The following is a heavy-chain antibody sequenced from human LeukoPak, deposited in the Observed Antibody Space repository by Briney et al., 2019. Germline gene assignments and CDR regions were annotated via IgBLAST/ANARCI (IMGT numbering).Heavy chain of an antibody. CDR3: AKDRYRGSYYYYYMDV. CDR1: GFTFSSYS. Sequence: GGSLRLSCAASGFTFSSYSMNWVRQAPGKGLEWVSSISSSSSYIYYADSVKGRFTISRDNAKNSLYLQMNSLRAEDTAVYYCAKDRYRGSYYYYYMDVWGKGTTVTVSS. V-gene: IGHV3-21*01. CDR2: ISSSSSYI. D-gene: IGHD5-12*01. J-gene: IGHJ6*03.